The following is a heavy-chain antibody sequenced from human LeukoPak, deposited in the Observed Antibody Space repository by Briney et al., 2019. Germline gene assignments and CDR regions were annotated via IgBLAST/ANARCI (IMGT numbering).Heavy chain of an antibody. CDR2: IYHSGST. V-gene: IGHV4-39*07. Sequence: SETLSLTCTVSGGSISSSSYYWGWIRQPPGKGLEWIGGIYHSGSTYYNPSLKSRVTISVDTSKNQFSLKLSSVTAADTAVYYCARVITIFGVVNPPSGHRINWFDPWGQGTLVTVSS. J-gene: IGHJ5*02. CDR1: GGSISSSSYY. CDR3: ARVITIFGVVNPPSGHRINWFDP. D-gene: IGHD3-3*01.